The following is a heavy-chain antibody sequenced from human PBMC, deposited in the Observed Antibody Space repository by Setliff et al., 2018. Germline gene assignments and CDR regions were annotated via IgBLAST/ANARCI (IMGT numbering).Heavy chain of an antibody. V-gene: IGHV4-4*07. Sequence: SETLSLTCTVSGGSISSYYWSWIRQPAGKGLEWIGHIYIGGSANYNPSLKSRVTMSIDTSKNQFSLKLSSVTAADTAVYYCARESRYYYDNLGTLDYWGQGTLVTVS. CDR1: GGSISSYY. CDR3: ARESRYYYDNLGTLDY. D-gene: IGHD3-22*01. CDR2: IYIGGSA. J-gene: IGHJ4*02.